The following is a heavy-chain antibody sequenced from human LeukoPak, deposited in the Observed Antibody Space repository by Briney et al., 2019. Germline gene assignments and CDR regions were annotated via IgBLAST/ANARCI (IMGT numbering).Heavy chain of an antibody. CDR1: GYTFTGYY. CDR3: ARAPCSGGSCILDY. Sequence: GASVKVSCKASGYTFTGYYIHWVRQAPGQGLEWMGWINPHNGGANYAQKFQGRVTMPRDTSISTAYMELSSLRSDDTAVYYCARAPCSGGSCILDYWGQGTLVTVSS. V-gene: IGHV1-2*02. J-gene: IGHJ4*02. D-gene: IGHD2-15*01. CDR2: INPHNGGA.